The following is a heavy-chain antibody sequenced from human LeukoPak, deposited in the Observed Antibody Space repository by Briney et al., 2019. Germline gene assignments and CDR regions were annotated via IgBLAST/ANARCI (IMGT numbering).Heavy chain of an antibody. V-gene: IGHV3-21*01. D-gene: IGHD3-22*01. Sequence: PGGSLRLSCTASGSTSGDDALNWVRQAPGKGLEWVSSISSSSSYIYYADSVKGRFTISRDNAKNSLYLQMNSLRAEDTAVYYCARVIVSQPRYHYYDSSGPFNYWGQGTLVTVSS. J-gene: IGHJ4*02. CDR3: ARVIVSQPRYHYYDSSGPFNY. CDR1: GSTSGDDA. CDR2: ISSSSSYI.